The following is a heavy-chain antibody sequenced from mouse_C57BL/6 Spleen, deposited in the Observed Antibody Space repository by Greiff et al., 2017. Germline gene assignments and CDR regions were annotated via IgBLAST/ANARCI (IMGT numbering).Heavy chain of an antibody. CDR3: ARSRGRGYAMDY. V-gene: IGHV7-3*01. CDR2: IRNKANGYTT. CDR1: GFTFTDYY. J-gene: IGHJ4*01. Sequence: EVQGVESGGGLVQPGGSLSLSCAASGFTFTDYYMSWVRQPPGKALEWLGFIRNKANGYTTEYSASVKGRFTISRDNSQSILYLQMNALRAEDSATYYCARSRGRGYAMDYWGQGTSVTVSS.